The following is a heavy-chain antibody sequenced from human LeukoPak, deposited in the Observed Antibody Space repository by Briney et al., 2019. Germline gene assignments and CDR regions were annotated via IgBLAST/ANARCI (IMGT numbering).Heavy chain of an antibody. CDR1: GGSISSYY. CDR3: ARQRAARLGGIDY. CDR2: IYYSGST. J-gene: IGHJ4*02. V-gene: IGHV4-59*08. D-gene: IGHD6-6*01. Sequence: SSETLSLTCTVSGGSISSYYWSWIRQPPGKGLEWIGYIYYSGSTNYNPSLKSRVTISVDTSKNQFSLKLSSVTAADTAVYYCARQRAARLGGIDYWGQGTLVTVSS.